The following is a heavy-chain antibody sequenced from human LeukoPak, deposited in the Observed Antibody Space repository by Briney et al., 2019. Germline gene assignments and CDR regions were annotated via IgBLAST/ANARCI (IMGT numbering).Heavy chain of an antibody. CDR2: IIPIFGTA. CDR1: GGTFSSYA. D-gene: IGHD3-10*01. J-gene: IGHJ6*02. CDR3: ARDLDYYGSGSYYYYGMDV. V-gene: IGHV1-69*13. Sequence: SVKVSCKASGGTFSSYAISWVRQAPGQGLEWMGGIIPIFGTANYAQKFQGRVTITADESTSTAYMELRSLRSDDTAVYYCARDLDYYGSGSYYYYGMDVWGQGTTVTVSS.